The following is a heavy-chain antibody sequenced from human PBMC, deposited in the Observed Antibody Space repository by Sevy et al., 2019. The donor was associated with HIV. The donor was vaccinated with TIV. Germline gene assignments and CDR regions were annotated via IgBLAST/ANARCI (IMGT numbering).Heavy chain of an antibody. CDR3: ARRGVAAAGYFQH. Sequence: SETLSLTCTVSCGSISSSSYYWGWIRQPPGKGLEWIGSIYYSGSTYYNPSLKSRVTISVDTSKNQFSLKLSSVTAADTAVYYCARRGVAAAGYFQHWGHGTLVTVSS. CDR2: IYYSGST. CDR1: CGSISSSSYY. J-gene: IGHJ1*01. V-gene: IGHV4-39*01. D-gene: IGHD6-13*01.